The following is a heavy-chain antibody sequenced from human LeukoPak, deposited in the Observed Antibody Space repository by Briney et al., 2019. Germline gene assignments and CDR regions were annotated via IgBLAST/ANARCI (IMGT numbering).Heavy chain of an antibody. Sequence: GGSLRLSCAASGFTFSSYWMYWVRQAPEKGLVWVSGINSDGSSTRYADSVKGRFTISRDNAKNTLYLQMNSLRAEDTAVYYCVRGNSGFDYGGQGTLVTVSS. CDR3: VRGNSGFDY. D-gene: IGHD6-25*01. CDR2: INSDGSST. J-gene: IGHJ4*02. CDR1: GFTFSSYW. V-gene: IGHV3-74*01.